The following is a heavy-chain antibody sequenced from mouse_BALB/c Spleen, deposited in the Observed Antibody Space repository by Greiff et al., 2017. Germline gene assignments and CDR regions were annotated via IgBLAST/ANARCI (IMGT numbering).Heavy chain of an antibody. Sequence: EVHLVESGGGLVKPGGSLKLSCAASGFTFSSYAMSWVRQTPEKRLEWVATISSGGSYTYYPDSVKGRFTISRDNAKNTLYLQMSSLRSEDTAMYYCARQGRGNYVLAYWGQGTLVTVSA. CDR1: GFTFSSYA. D-gene: IGHD2-1*01. V-gene: IGHV5-9-3*01. CDR2: ISSGGSYT. J-gene: IGHJ3*01. CDR3: ARQGRGNYVLAY.